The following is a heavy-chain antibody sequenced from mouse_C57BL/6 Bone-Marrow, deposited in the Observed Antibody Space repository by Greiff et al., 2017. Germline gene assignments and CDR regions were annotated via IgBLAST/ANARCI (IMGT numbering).Heavy chain of an antibody. Sequence: VQLQQSGAELVKPGASVKISCKASGYAFSSYWMNWVQQRPGKGLEWIGQIYPGDGDTNYNGKFKGKATLTADKSSSTAYMQLSSLTSEDSAVYFCATYYYGTQDAMDYWGQGTSVTVSS. CDR3: ATYYYGTQDAMDY. D-gene: IGHD1-1*01. CDR1: GYAFSSYW. V-gene: IGHV1-80*01. CDR2: IYPGDGDT. J-gene: IGHJ4*01.